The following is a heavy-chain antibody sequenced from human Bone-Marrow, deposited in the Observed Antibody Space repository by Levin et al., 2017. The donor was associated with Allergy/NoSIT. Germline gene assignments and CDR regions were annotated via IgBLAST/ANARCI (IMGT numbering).Heavy chain of an antibody. J-gene: IGHJ5*02. CDR3: ARGYGSGRTGFDP. CDR2: ISSGSSSI. V-gene: IGHV3-48*01. Sequence: LSLTCAASGFTFSSYSMNWVRQAPGKGLEWVSYISSGSSSIYYVDSVKGRFTISRDNANNSLYLQMNSLRAEDTAVYYCARGYGSGRTGFDPWGQGTLVTVSS. CDR1: GFTFSSYS. D-gene: IGHD3-10*01.